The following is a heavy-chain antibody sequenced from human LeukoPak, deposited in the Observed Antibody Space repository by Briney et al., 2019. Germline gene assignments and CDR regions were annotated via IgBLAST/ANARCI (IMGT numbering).Heavy chain of an antibody. J-gene: IGHJ4*02. D-gene: IGHD2-2*02. CDR1: GGTFSSYA. Sequence: ASVKVSCKASGGTFSSYAISWVRQAPGQGLEWMGGIIPIFGTANYAQKFQGRVTITTDESTSTAHMELSSLRSEDTAVYYCAREDGCSSTSCHSYFDYWGQGTLVTVSS. CDR2: IIPIFGTA. V-gene: IGHV1-69*05. CDR3: AREDGCSSTSCHSYFDY.